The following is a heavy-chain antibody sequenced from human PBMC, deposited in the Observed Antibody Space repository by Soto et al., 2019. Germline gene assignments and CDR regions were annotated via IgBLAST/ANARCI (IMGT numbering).Heavy chain of an antibody. CDR1: GGSLSSSSW. Sequence: QVQLQESGPGLVHPSGTLSLTCAVSGGSLSSSSWWSWVRQPPGKALEWLGEIYYSGSTKYNPSLNSRVTISADQSKNDFSLRLSSVTAADTAVYYCVHHGGDPYYHDFWGQGMLVTVSS. V-gene: IGHV4-4*02. CDR2: IYYSGST. CDR3: VHHGGDPYYHDF. D-gene: IGHD4-17*01. J-gene: IGHJ4*02.